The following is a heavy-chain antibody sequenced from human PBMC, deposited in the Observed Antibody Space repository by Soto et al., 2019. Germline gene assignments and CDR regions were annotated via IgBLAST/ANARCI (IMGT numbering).Heavy chain of an antibody. CDR2: IWYDGSNK. CDR3: ARSGAGMDV. D-gene: IGHD1-26*01. V-gene: IGHV3-33*01. CDR1: GFNFSSYG. J-gene: IGHJ6*02. Sequence: GSLRLSCAASGFNFSSYGMHWVRQAPGKGLEWVAVIWYDGSNKYYADSVKGRFTISRDNSKNTLHLQMNSLRAEDTAVYYCARSGAGMDVWGQGTTVTVSS.